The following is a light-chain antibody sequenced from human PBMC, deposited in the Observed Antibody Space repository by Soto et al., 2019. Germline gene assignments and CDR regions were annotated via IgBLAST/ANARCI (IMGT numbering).Light chain of an antibody. CDR2: KAS. V-gene: IGKV1-5*03. CDR1: QSISSW. CDR3: QQYNSYSPT. J-gene: IGKJ1*01. Sequence: DIQMTQSPSTLSASVGDRVTITCWASQSISSWLARYQQKPGKAPKLLIYKASSLESGVPSRFSGSGSGTEFTLTISSLQPDDFATYYCQQYNSYSPTFGQGTKVEIK.